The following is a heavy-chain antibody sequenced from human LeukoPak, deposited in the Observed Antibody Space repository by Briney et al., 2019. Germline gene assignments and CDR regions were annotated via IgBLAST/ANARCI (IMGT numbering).Heavy chain of an antibody. J-gene: IGHJ4*02. D-gene: IGHD2-2*01. V-gene: IGHV3-73*01. CDR1: GFTFSGSA. Sequence: PGGSLRLSCAASGFTFSGSAMHWVRQASGKGLEWVGRIRSKANSYATAHAASVKGRFTISRDDSKNTAYLQMNSLKTEDTAVYYCTRREYCSSTSCLFDYWGQGTLVTVSS. CDR2: IRSKANSYAT. CDR3: TRREYCSSTSCLFDY.